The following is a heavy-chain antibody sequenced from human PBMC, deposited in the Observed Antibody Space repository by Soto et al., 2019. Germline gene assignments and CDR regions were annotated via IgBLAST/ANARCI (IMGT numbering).Heavy chain of an antibody. D-gene: IGHD6-19*01. CDR2: ISASGGTT. J-gene: IGHJ4*02. CDR3: AKDYGSGWGFDY. CDR1: GSTFSDSA. V-gene: IGHV3-23*01. Sequence: GGSLRLSCAASGSTFSDSAMSWVRQAPGKGLEWVSSISASGGTTFYADSVKGRFTISRDSSKNTLYLQMNSLRAEDTAVYYCAKDYGSGWGFDYWGQGTLVTVSS.